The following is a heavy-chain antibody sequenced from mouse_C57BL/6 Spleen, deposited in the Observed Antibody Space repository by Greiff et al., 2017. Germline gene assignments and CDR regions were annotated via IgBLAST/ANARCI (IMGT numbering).Heavy chain of an antibody. D-gene: IGHD1-1*01. Sequence: EVQRVESGPGLAKPSQTLSLTCSVTGYSITSDYWNWIRKFPGNKLEYMGYISYSGSTYYNPSLKSRIYITRDTSKNQYYLQLNSVTTEDTATYYCARNYGSSSWYFDVWGTGTTVTVSS. CDR2: ISYSGST. CDR1: GYSITSDY. V-gene: IGHV3-8*01. J-gene: IGHJ1*03. CDR3: ARNYGSSSWYFDV.